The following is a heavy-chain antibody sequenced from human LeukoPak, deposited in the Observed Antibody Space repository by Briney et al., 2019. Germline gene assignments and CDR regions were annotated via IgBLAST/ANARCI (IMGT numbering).Heavy chain of an antibody. CDR1: GFTFSSSA. Sequence: GGSLRLSCAASGFTFSSSAMSWVRQAPGKGLEWDSAISNNGGYTYYADSVQGRFTISRDNSKSTLCLQMNSLRAEDTAVYYCAKQLGYCSDGSCYFPYWGQGTLVTVSS. J-gene: IGHJ4*02. D-gene: IGHD2-15*01. V-gene: IGHV3-23*01. CDR3: AKQLGYCSDGSCYFPY. CDR2: ISNNGGYT.